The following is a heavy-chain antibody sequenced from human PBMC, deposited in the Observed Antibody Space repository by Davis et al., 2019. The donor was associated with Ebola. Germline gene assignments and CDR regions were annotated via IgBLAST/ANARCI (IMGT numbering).Heavy chain of an antibody. V-gene: IGHV4-34*01. J-gene: IGHJ5*02. CDR2: INHSGST. D-gene: IGHD6-13*01. Sequence: GSLRLSCAASGFTFSSYAMSWVRQAPGKGLEWIGEINHSGSTNYNPSLKSRVTISVDTSKNQFSLKLSSVTAADTAVYYCARTPMYSSSWYCWFDPWGQGTLVTVSS. CDR1: GFTFSSYA. CDR3: ARTPMYSSSWYCWFDP.